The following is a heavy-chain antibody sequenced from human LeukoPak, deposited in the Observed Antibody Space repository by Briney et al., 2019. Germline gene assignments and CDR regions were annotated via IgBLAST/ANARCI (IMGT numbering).Heavy chain of an antibody. J-gene: IGHJ4*02. CDR2: ISHDGNNE. CDR3: AKDPSLRVTLPV. V-gene: IGHV3-30*18. Sequence: PGGSLRLSCAASGFKFNNYGLHWVRQAPGKGLEWVTLISHDGNNEYYADSVKGRFATSRDDSKNTLYLQMNRLRAEDTAVYYCAKDPSLRVTLPVWGQGTLVTVSS. D-gene: IGHD2-21*02. CDR1: GFKFNNYG.